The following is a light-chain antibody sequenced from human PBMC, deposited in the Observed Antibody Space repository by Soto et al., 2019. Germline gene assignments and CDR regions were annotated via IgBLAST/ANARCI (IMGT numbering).Light chain of an antibody. CDR1: QSIRHY. CDR2: GAS. J-gene: IGKJ1*01. V-gene: IGKV1-5*01. Sequence: DIQMTQSPPTLSASVGDRVTITCRASQSIRHYLGWYQQMPGKAPKLLIYGASTLQSGVPSRFSGSGSGTEFTLPISSRQPDDFGTYFCQHHNSYSQTFGQGTKVEI. CDR3: QHHNSYSQT.